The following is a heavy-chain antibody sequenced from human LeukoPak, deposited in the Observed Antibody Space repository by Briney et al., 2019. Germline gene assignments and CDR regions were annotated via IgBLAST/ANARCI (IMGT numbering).Heavy chain of an antibody. J-gene: IGHJ4*02. CDR2: IRYDGSNK. Sequence: GGSLRLSCAASGFTFSSYGMHWVRQAPGKGLEWVAFIRYDGSNKYYADSVKGRFTISRDNSKNTLYLQMNSLRAEDTAVYYCVSSSSWSRPFDYWGQGTLVTVSS. CDR1: GFTFSSYG. CDR3: VSSSSWSRPFDY. D-gene: IGHD6-13*01. V-gene: IGHV3-30*02.